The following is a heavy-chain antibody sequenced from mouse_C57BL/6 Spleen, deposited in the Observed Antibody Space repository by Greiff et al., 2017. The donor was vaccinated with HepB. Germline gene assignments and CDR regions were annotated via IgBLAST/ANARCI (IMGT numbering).Heavy chain of an antibody. Sequence: QVHVKQSGAELARPGASVKLSCKASGYTFTSYGISWVKQRTGQGLEWIGEIYPRSGNTYYNEKLKGKATLTADKSSSTAYMELRSLTSEDSAVYFCASGDYDYAMGYWGQGTSVTVSS. CDR3: ASGDYDYAMGY. V-gene: IGHV1-81*01. D-gene: IGHD2-4*01. CDR1: GYTFTSYG. J-gene: IGHJ4*01. CDR2: IYPRSGNT.